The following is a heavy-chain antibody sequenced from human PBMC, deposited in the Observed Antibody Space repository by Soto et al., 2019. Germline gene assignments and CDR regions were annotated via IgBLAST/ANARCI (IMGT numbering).Heavy chain of an antibody. V-gene: IGHV4-39*01. J-gene: IGHJ5*02. CDR3: ARHEGVVMSPGGDWLHP. CDR1: GGSISSSSYY. Sequence: PSETLSLTCTASGGSISSSSYYWGWIRQPPGKGLEWIGSIYYSGSTYYNPSLKSRVTISVDTSKNQFSLKLSSVTAADTAVYYCARHEGVVMSPGGDWLHPSGPGTMLTVSS. D-gene: IGHD3-3*01. CDR2: IYYSGST.